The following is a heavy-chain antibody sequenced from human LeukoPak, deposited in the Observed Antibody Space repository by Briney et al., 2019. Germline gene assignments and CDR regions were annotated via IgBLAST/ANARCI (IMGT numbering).Heavy chain of an antibody. J-gene: IGHJ5*02. CDR3: ARAGTTVVTPNWFDP. V-gene: IGHV3-48*03. Sequence: HPGGSLRLSCAASGFTFSSYEMNWVRQAPGKGLEWVSYISSSGSTIYYADSVQGRFTISRDNAKNSLYLQMNSLRAEDTAVYYCARAGTTVVTPNWFDPWGQGTLVTVSS. CDR1: GFTFSSYE. CDR2: ISSSGSTI. D-gene: IGHD4-23*01.